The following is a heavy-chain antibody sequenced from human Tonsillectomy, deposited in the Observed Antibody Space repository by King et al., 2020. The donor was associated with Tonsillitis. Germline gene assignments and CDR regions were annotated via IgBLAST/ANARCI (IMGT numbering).Heavy chain of an antibody. J-gene: IGHJ4*02. V-gene: IGHV3-53*01. CDR3: ARDVAAAGFLWD. CDR1: GFIVSSNY. Sequence: VQLVESGGGLIQPGGSLRLSCAASGFIVSSNYMSWVRQAPGKGLEWVSVIYSGGSTYYADSVKGRFTISRDNSKNTLYLQMTSLRAEDTAVYYCARDVAAAGFLWDWGQGTLVTVSS. D-gene: IGHD6-13*01. CDR2: IYSGGST.